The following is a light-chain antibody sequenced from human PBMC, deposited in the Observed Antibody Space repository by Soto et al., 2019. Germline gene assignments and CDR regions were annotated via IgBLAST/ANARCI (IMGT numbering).Light chain of an antibody. CDR2: DAS. V-gene: IGKV3-11*01. Sequence: EVVLTQSPATLSLSPGERATLSCRASQSVSTYLAWYQQKPGQAPRLLIYDASNRATGTPARFSGSVSGTDFTLTISSLEPEDFAVYYCQHRSNWPLTFGGGNKVEIK. CDR1: QSVSTY. CDR3: QHRSNWPLT. J-gene: IGKJ4*01.